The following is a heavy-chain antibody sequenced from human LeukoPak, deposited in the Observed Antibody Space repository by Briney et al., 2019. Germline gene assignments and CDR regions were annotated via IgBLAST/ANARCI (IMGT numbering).Heavy chain of an antibody. CDR1: GFTFSRYS. J-gene: IGHJ6*02. D-gene: IGHD6-13*01. V-gene: IGHV3-21*01. CDR3: AKVEPMFSNSWSNFYGMDV. Sequence: GGSLRLSCGASGFTFSRYSMNWVRQAPGKGLEWVSSISSSGSYIYYADSVKGRFTISRDNAKNSLYLQMNSLRAEDTAVYYCAKVEPMFSNSWSNFYGMDVWGHGTTVTVSS. CDR2: ISSSGSYI.